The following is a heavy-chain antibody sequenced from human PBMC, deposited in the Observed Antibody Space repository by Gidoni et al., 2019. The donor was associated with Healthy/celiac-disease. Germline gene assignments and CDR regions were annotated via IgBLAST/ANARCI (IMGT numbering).Heavy chain of an antibody. V-gene: IGHV4-39*01. D-gene: IGHD3-3*01. J-gene: IGHJ2*01. Sequence: QLQLQESGPGLVKPSETLSLTCTVSGGSISSSSYYWGWIRQPPGKGLEWIGSIYYSGSTYYNPSLKSRVTISVDTSKNQFSLKLSSVTAADTAVYYCASPGLPTYYDFWSGYLSDWYFDLWGRGTLVTVSS. CDR1: GGSISSSSYY. CDR2: IYYSGST. CDR3: ASPGLPTYYDFWSGYLSDWYFDL.